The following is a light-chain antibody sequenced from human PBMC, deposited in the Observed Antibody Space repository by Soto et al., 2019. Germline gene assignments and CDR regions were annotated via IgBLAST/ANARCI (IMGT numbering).Light chain of an antibody. CDR1: QSVSRI. V-gene: IGKV3-15*01. Sequence: EIVMTKSPATLSVSAGERATLSCRASQSVSRIFAWHQQKPGQAPRLLIHSASSRAIDIPDRFSGSGSGTVFPLTISSLQSEDFAVYYCQQYSNWWTLGQGTKVDI. CDR3: QQYSNWWT. CDR2: SAS. J-gene: IGKJ1*01.